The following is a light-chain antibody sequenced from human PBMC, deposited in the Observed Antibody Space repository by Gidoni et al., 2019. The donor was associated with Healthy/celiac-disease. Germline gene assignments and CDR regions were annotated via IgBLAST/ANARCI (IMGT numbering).Light chain of an antibody. CDR3: QQSYSTPWT. CDR1: QRISSY. Sequence: IQMTQSPASLSASVGDRVTITCRASQRISSYLNWYQQKPGKAPKLLIYAASCLQSGVPSRFSGSGSGTDFTLTISSLQPEDFATYYCQQSYSTPWTFGQGTKVEIK. V-gene: IGKV1-39*01. J-gene: IGKJ1*01. CDR2: AAS.